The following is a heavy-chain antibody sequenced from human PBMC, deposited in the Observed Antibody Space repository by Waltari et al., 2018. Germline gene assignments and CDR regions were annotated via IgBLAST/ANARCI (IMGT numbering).Heavy chain of an antibody. CDR2: INTSGST. CDR1: GGSISSGSYY. Sequence: QVQLQESGPGLVTPSQPLSLTCTVSGGSISSGSYYWCWIRQPAGKGLEWIGRINTSGSTNYNPALMSRVTIAVDTSKNQCALKLSSVTAADTAVYYCARDLDSGSYPAGWFDPWGQGTLVTVSA. J-gene: IGHJ5*02. V-gene: IGHV4-61*02. CDR3: ARDLDSGSYPAGWFDP. D-gene: IGHD1-26*01.